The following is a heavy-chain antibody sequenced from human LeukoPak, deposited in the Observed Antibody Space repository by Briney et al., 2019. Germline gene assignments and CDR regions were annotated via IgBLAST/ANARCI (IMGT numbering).Heavy chain of an antibody. D-gene: IGHD6-19*01. CDR1: GGSISSHY. V-gene: IGHV4-4*07. CDR2: IYTSGST. CDR3: ARFFSSGWYNWFDP. Sequence: SETLSLTCTVSGGSISSHYWSWIRQPAGKGLEWIGRIYTSGSTNYNPSLKSRVTMSVDTSKNQFSLKLSSVTAADTAVYYCARFFSSGWYNWFDPWGQGTLVTVSS. J-gene: IGHJ5*02.